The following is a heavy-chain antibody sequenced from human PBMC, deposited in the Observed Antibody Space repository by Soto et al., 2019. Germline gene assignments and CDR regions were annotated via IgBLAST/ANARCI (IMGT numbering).Heavy chain of an antibody. V-gene: IGHV6-1*01. CDR2: TYYRSKWYN. Sequence: SQTLSLTCAISGDSVSSNSAAWNWIRQSPSRGLEWLGRTYYRSKWYNDYAVSVKSRITINPDTPKNQFSLQLNSVTPEDTAVYYCARDFRGIAVAGLTGGMDVWGQGTTVTVSS. J-gene: IGHJ6*02. D-gene: IGHD6-19*01. CDR3: ARDFRGIAVAGLTGGMDV. CDR1: GDSVSSNSAA.